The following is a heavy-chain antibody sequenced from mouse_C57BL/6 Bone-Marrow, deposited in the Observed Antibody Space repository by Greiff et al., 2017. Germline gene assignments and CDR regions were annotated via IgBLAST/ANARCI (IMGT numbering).Heavy chain of an antibody. Sequence: EVQLQQSGPELVKPGASVKISCKASGYTFTDYYMNWVKQSPGKSLEWIGDINPNNGGTSYNQKLKGKATLTVDKSSSTAYMELRSLTSEDSAVYYWASDYYGSSWYFDYWGQGTSLTVSS. D-gene: IGHD1-1*01. CDR2: INPNNGGT. CDR3: ASDYYGSSWYFDY. V-gene: IGHV1-26*01. J-gene: IGHJ2*03. CDR1: GYTFTDYY.